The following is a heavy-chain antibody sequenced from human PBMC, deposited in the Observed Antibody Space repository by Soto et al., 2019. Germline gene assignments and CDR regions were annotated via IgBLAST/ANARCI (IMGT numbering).Heavy chain of an antibody. Sequence: GGSLRLSCAASGFTFSSYWMHWVRQAPGKGLVWVSRINSDGSSTSYADSVKGRFTISRDNAKNTLYLQMNSLRAEDTAVYYCARSDVLLWFGDSRYYFDYWGQGTLVTVSS. CDR2: INSDGSST. J-gene: IGHJ4*02. CDR1: GFTFSSYW. V-gene: IGHV3-74*01. D-gene: IGHD3-10*01. CDR3: ARSDVLLWFGDSRYYFDY.